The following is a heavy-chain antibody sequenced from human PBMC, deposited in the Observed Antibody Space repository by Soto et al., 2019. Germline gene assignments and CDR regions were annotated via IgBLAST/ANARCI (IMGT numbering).Heavy chain of an antibody. CDR3: ARDNGYYDF. J-gene: IGHJ4*02. Sequence: ASGKVGCETSGYTFSSYSINWVRQAPGQGLEWMAWISTTSGNTHYAERVQGRVTVTLDKSARTAFMEMWGLTSDDTAVYFCARDNGYYDFWGQGTLVTVSS. V-gene: IGHV1-18*01. CDR2: ISTTSGNT. CDR1: GYTFSSYS. D-gene: IGHD2-8*01.